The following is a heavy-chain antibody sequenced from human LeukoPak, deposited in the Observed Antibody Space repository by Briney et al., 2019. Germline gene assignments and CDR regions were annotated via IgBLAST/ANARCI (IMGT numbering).Heavy chain of an antibody. CDR3: ARYHSGYSYGYRY. V-gene: IGHV4-39*01. CDR2: IYYSGST. Sequence: PSETLSLTCTVSGGSISSSSYYWGWIRQPPGKGLERIGSIYYSGSTYYNPSLKSRVTISVDTSKNQFSLKLSSVTAADTAVYYCARYHSGYSYGYRYWGQGTLVTVSS. J-gene: IGHJ4*02. D-gene: IGHD5-18*01. CDR1: GGSISSSSYY.